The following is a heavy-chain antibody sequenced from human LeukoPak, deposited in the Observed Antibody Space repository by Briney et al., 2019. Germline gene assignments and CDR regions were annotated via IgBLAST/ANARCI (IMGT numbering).Heavy chain of an antibody. V-gene: IGHV1-18*01. Sequence: GASAKVSCKASGYTFTSYGISWVRQAPGQGLEWMGWISAYNGNTNYAQKLQGRVTMTTDTSTSTAYMELRSLRSDDTAVYYCASLTFVGATISYYYGMDVWGQGTTVTVSS. CDR2: ISAYNGNT. CDR3: ASLTFVGATISYYYGMDV. D-gene: IGHD1-26*01. CDR1: GYTFTSYG. J-gene: IGHJ6*02.